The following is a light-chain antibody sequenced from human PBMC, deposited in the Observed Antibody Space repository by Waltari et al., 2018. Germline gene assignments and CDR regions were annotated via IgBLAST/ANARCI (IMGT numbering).Light chain of an antibody. J-gene: IGKJ2*01. CDR2: KAS. CDR3: EHYNGFPYT. Sequence: DIRMTQFPSTLAASVGNRVPITCRASQSVSSWLAWYQQKPGKAPKLLIYKASNLESGVPSRFSGSGSGTEFTLTISSLQTDDFATYYCEHYNGFPYTFGQGTRLEI. V-gene: IGKV1-5*03. CDR1: QSVSSW.